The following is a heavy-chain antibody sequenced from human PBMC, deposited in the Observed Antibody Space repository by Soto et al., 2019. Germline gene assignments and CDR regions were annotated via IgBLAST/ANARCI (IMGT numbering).Heavy chain of an antibody. CDR3: ARGRGSSWYGSYFDY. CDR1: GGSFSGYY. J-gene: IGHJ4*02. CDR2: INHSGST. V-gene: IGHV4-34*01. Sequence: PSETLSLTCAVYGGSFSGYYWSWIRQPPGKGLEWIGEINHSGSTNYNPSLKSRVTISVDTSKNQFSLKLSSVTAADTAVYYCARGRGSSWYGSYFDYWGQGTLVTVSS. D-gene: IGHD6-13*01.